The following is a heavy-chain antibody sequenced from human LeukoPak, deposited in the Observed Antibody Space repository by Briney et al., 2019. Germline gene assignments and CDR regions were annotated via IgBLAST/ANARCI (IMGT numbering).Heavy chain of an antibody. D-gene: IGHD5-18*01. Sequence: PSETLSLTCTVSSGSISSGSYYWSWIRQPAGKGLEWIGRIYTSGSTNCNPSLKSRVTISVDTSKNQFSLKLSSVTAADTAVYYCAREGQGYSYGNFDYWGQGTLVTVSS. V-gene: IGHV4-61*02. CDR3: AREGQGYSYGNFDY. CDR2: IYTSGST. CDR1: SGSISSGSYY. J-gene: IGHJ4*02.